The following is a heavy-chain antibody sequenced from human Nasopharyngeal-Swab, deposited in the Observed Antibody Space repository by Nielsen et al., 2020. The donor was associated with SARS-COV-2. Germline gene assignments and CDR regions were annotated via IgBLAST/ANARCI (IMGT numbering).Heavy chain of an antibody. CDR2: INSGNGNT. V-gene: IGHV1-3*01. J-gene: IGHJ4*02. D-gene: IGHD6-13*01. CDR1: RYTFTRYS. Sequence: ASVQVSCQSSRYTFTRYSLHWVRQAPGQRLEWLGWINSGNGNTKYSQKFQGRVTITRDTSASPAYMKLSSLRSEDTAVYYCARKGAGYSSSWYGHVFDYWGQGTLVTVSS. CDR3: ARKGAGYSSSWYGHVFDY.